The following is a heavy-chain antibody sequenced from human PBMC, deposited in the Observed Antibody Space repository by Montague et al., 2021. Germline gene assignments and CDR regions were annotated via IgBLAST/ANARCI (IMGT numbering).Heavy chain of an antibody. CDR1: GGSISSNSYW. D-gene: IGHD2-15*01. V-gene: IGHV4-39*01. J-gene: IGHJ5*02. CDR2: TFNTGSS. CDR3: ARSLYCIGGSCYSGFDP. Sequence: SETLSLTCTVSGGSISSNSYWWAWIRQPPGKGLEYVGTTFNTGSSYYSSSLKSRVATSVDTSKNQFSLRLSAVTAADTAVYYCARSLYCIGGSCYSGFDPWGQGTLVTVSS.